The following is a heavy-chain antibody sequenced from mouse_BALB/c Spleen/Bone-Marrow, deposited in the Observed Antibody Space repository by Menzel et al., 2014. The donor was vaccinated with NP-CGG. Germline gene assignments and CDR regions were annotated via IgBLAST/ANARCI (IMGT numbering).Heavy chain of an antibody. J-gene: IGHJ4*01. V-gene: IGHV5-6-2*01. Sequence: EVHLVESGGGLVKLGGSLKLSCAASGFTFSSYYMSWVRQTPEKRLELVAAINSNGGGTYYPDTVKGRFTISRDNAKNTLYLQMSSLRSEDTALYYCARRFTTGVTTGAMDYWGQGTSVTVSS. D-gene: IGHD1-1*01. CDR3: ARRFTTGVTTGAMDY. CDR1: GFTFSSYY. CDR2: INSNGGGT.